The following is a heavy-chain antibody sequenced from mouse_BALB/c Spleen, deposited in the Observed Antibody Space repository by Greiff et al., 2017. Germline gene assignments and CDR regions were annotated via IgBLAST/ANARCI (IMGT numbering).Heavy chain of an antibody. D-gene: IGHD1-1*02. CDR3: ARGDYGFYQCAMVY. CDR1: GYSFTGYY. Sequence: LVKTGASVKISCKASGYSFTGYYMHWVKQSHGKSLEWIGYISCYNGATSYNQKFKGKATFTVDTSSSTAYMQFNSLTSGDSAVLYCARGDYGFYQCAMVYGGRGTSDSVST. CDR2: ISCYNGAT. V-gene: IGHV1S34*01. J-gene: IGHJ4*01.